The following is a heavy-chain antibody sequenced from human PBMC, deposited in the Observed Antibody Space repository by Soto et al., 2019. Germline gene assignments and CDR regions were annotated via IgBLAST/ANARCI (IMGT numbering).Heavy chain of an antibody. CDR3: ARDPYYYDSSGYSPVCAFDI. CDR1: GYTFTSYG. Sequence: ASVKVSCKASGYTFTSYGISWVRQAPGQGLEWMGWISAYNGNTNYAQKLQGRVTMTTDKSTSTAYMELRSLRSDDTAVYYCARDPYYYDSSGYSPVCAFDIWGQGTMVTVSS. D-gene: IGHD3-22*01. CDR2: ISAYNGNT. V-gene: IGHV1-18*01. J-gene: IGHJ3*02.